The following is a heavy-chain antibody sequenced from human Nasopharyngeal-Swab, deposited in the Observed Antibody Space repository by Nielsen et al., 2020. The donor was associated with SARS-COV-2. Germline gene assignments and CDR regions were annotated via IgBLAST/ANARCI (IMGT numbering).Heavy chain of an antibody. J-gene: IGHJ4*02. CDR2: IWPSDSDT. V-gene: IGHV5-51*01. CDR3: ARHLPGYYGSAFDL. Sequence: SCKGSGYRFTNYWIGWVRQMPGKGLEWMGIIWPSDSDTTYSPSFQGQVTISADKSISTAYLQLSSLKASDTAMYYCARHLPGYYGSAFDLWGQGTLVTVSS. CDR1: GYRFTNYW. D-gene: IGHD3-10*01.